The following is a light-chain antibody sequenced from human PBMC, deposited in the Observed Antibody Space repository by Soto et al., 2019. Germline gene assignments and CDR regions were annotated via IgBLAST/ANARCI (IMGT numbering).Light chain of an antibody. CDR1: QSLSNTY. Sequence: EIVMTQSPVTLSLPPGDRATLSCRASQSLSNTYISWYQQKPGQAPRLLIYGASTRATGIPARFSGSGSGTDFTLTISSLQPEDFALYYCHQDFDLPLTFGGGTKVEIK. CDR2: GAS. CDR3: HQDFDLPLT. J-gene: IGKJ4*01. V-gene: IGKV3D-7*01.